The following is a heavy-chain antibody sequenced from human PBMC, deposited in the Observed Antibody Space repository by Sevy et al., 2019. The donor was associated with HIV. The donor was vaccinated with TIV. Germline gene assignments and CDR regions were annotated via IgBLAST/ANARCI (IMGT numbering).Heavy chain of an antibody. Sequence: SETLSLTCTVSGGSISSYFWTWIRQPPGKGLEWIGYIYYNGSTNYNVSLKSRVTISVDTSKNQFSLKLSSVTAADTSVYYCARLRAGWGCDPWGQGTLVTVSS. D-gene: IGHD6-19*01. CDR3: ARLRAGWGCDP. CDR1: GGSISSYF. CDR2: IYYNGST. J-gene: IGHJ5*02. V-gene: IGHV4-59*08.